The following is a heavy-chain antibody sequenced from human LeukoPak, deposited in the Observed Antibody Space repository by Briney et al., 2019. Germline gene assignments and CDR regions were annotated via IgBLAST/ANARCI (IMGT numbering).Heavy chain of an antibody. J-gene: IGHJ4*02. D-gene: IGHD1-26*01. CDR1: GDSVSSYY. V-gene: IGHV4-59*02. CDR2: IYYSGNT. Sequence: SETLSLTCTVSGDSVSSYYWSWIRQPPGKGLEWIGYIYYSGNTYYNPSLKSRVTISLDTSKNQFSLKLSSVTAADTAVYYCARGRIGGGSYPYFDYWGQETLVTVSS. CDR3: ARGRIGGGSYPYFDY.